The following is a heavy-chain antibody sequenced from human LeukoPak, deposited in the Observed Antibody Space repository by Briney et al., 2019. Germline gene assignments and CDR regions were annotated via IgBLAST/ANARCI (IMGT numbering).Heavy chain of an antibody. D-gene: IGHD6-13*01. CDR1: GYTFTGYH. Sequence: ASVKVSCKASGYTFTGYHIHWVRQATGQGLEWMGWINPNSGDTNFAQKFQGRVTMTRNTSITTAYMDLSSPTPDDTAVYFCARDQGSLTRSWYTGYWGQGTQVTVSS. J-gene: IGHJ4*02. V-gene: IGHV1-2*02. CDR3: ARDQGSLTRSWYTGY. CDR2: INPNSGDT.